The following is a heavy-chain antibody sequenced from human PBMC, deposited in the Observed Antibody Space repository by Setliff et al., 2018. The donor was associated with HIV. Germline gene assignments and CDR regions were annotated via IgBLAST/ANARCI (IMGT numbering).Heavy chain of an antibody. CDR3: ARERIPMVRGVNWFDP. J-gene: IGHJ5*02. Sequence: QPPGKGLEWIGSVFYSERAYYNPSLKSRVTISVDTSKNQFSLKLSSVTAADTAVYYCARERIPMVRGVNWFDPWGQGTLVTVSS. V-gene: IGHV4-39*02. CDR2: VFYSERA. D-gene: IGHD3-10*01.